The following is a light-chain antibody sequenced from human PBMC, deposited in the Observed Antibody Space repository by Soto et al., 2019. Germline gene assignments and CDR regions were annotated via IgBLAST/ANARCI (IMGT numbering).Light chain of an antibody. CDR3: QQRRNWLT. Sequence: EIVLTQSPATLSLSPGERATLSCRASQSVSSYLAWYQQKPGQAPRLLIYDTSNRAPGIPARFSGSGSGTDFTLTISSLEPEDFAVYYCQQRRNWLTFGGGTKVEI. J-gene: IGKJ4*01. V-gene: IGKV3-11*01. CDR2: DTS. CDR1: QSVSSY.